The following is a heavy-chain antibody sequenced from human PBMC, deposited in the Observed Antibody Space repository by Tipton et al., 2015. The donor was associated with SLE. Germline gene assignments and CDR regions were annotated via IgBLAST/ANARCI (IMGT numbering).Heavy chain of an antibody. CDR1: GFTFNNYA. CDR2: ISSSSYI. CDR3: ARERLPGYYFDY. D-gene: IGHD1-14*01. Sequence: SLRLSCTASGFTFNNYAMSWVRQAPGKGLEWVSSISSSSYIYYADSVKGRFTTSRDNSKNTLYLQMNSLRAEDTALYYCARERLPGYYFDYWGQGTLVAVSS. V-gene: IGHV3-69-1*01. J-gene: IGHJ4*02.